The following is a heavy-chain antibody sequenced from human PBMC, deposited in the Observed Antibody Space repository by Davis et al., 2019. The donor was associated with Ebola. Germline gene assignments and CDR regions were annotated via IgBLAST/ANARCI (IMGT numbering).Heavy chain of an antibody. Sequence: AASVKVSCKTSGYTFSDYSLNWMRQAPGQGLEWMGWINTNNGNPTYAQGFTGRFVFSLDTSVSTAYLQISSLKAEDTAVYYCARASSGWSPYYYYGMDVWGKGTTVTVSS. D-gene: IGHD6-19*01. CDR2: INTNNGNP. CDR1: GYTFSDYS. CDR3: ARASSGWSPYYYYGMDV. V-gene: IGHV7-4-1*02. J-gene: IGHJ6*04.